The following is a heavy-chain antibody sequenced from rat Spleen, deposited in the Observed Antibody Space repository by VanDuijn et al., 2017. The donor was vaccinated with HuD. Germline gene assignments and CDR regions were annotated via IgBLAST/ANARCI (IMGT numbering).Heavy chain of an antibody. J-gene: IGHJ2*01. CDR2: MRYNGDT. CDR1: GFSLTSYN. D-gene: IGHD1-1*01. Sequence: QVQLKESGPGLVQPSQTLSLTCTVSGFSLTSYNVHWVRQPPGKGLEWMGRMRYNGDTSYNSALKSRLSISRDTSKNQVFLKMNSLQTDDTGTYYCTRDYYSGDHYWGQGVMVTVSS. V-gene: IGHV2-63*01. CDR3: TRDYYSGDHY.